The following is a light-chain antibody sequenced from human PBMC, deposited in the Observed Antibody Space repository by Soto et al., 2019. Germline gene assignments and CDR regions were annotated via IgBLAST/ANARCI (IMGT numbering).Light chain of an antibody. J-gene: IGKJ1*01. CDR3: QQYNSYSPWM. Sequence: DIQMTQSPSSLSASVGDRVTITCRASQSISSYLNWYQQKPGKAPKLLIYDASSLESGVPSRFSGSGSGTEFTLTISSLQPNDFATYYCQQYNSYSPWMFGQGTKVDIK. V-gene: IGKV1-5*01. CDR2: DAS. CDR1: QSISSY.